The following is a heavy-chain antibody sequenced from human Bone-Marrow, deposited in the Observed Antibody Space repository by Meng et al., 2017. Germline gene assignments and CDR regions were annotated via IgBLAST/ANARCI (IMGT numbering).Heavy chain of an antibody. CDR3: ARGPTTMAHDFDY. CDR2: INHSGST. Sequence: QVQLQPWGAGLLKPSATLSLTCVVSGGSFSDYYWSWIRSPPGKGMEWIGEINHSGSTNYNPSLESRATISVDTSQNNLSLKLSSVTAADSAVYYCARGPTTMAHDFDYWGQGTLVTVSS. CDR1: GGSFSDYY. J-gene: IGHJ4*02. V-gene: IGHV4-34*01. D-gene: IGHD4-11*01.